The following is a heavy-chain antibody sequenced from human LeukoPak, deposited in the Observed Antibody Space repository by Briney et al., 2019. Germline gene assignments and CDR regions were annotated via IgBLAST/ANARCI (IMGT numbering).Heavy chain of an antibody. Sequence: ASVKVSCKASGYTFTGYYMHWVRQAPGQGLERMGWINPNSGGTNYAQKFQGRVTMTRDTSISTAYMELSRLRSDDTAVYYCARDTSIFGVVSGDYYMDVWGKGTTVTVSS. CDR1: GYTFTGYY. CDR2: INPNSGGT. J-gene: IGHJ6*03. CDR3: ARDTSIFGVVSGDYYMDV. V-gene: IGHV1-2*02. D-gene: IGHD3-3*02.